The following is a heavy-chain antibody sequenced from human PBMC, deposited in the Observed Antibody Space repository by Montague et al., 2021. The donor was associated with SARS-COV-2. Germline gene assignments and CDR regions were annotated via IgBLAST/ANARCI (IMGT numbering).Heavy chain of an antibody. CDR3: ARVPYRLRCVPCYYGIDV. CDR2: ISHSGST. D-gene: IGHD2-2*01. Sequence: SETLSLTCAVYGGSLSGYYWSWIRQPPGEGLEWIAEISHSGSTSYNPSLKSRVTISVDTSKNQFSLKLSSATAADTAVYYCARVPYRLRCVPCYYGIDVWGQGTTVTVSS. V-gene: IGHV4-34*01. CDR1: GGSLSGYY. J-gene: IGHJ6*02.